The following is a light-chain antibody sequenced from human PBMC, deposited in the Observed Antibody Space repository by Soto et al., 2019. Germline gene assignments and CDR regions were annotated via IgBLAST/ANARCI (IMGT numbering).Light chain of an antibody. Sequence: DIVMTQSPDSLTVSLGERATINCKSSQTVLHGSNYLAWYQQKLGQPPKLLIYWASTRESGVPDRFSGSGSGTDFTLTINTLQAEDVAVYHCQQYYITPVTFGQGTKVEIK. CDR1: QTVLHGSNY. CDR2: WAS. CDR3: QQYYITPVT. J-gene: IGKJ1*01. V-gene: IGKV4-1*01.